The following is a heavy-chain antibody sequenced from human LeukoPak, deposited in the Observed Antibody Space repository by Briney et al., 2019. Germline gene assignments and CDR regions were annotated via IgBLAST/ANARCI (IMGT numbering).Heavy chain of an antibody. D-gene: IGHD5-12*01. J-gene: IGHJ4*02. CDR1: GFTFSSYG. V-gene: IGHV3-30*02. Sequence: GGSLRLSCAASGFTFSSYGMHWVRQAPGKGLEWVAFIRYDGSNKYYADSVKGRFTISRDNSKNTLYLQMNSLRAEDTAVYYCAKGPNVDIVPDYWGQGTLVTVSS. CDR2: IRYDGSNK. CDR3: AKGPNVDIVPDY.